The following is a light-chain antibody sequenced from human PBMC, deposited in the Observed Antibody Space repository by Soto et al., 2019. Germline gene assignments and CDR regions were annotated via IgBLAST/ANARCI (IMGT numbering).Light chain of an antibody. Sequence: QPVLTQSSSASASPGSSVKVTCTLSSGHSSSSIAWHQQQPGKAPRFLMRVESSGSYNKGSGVPDRFSGSSSGADRYLTISNLQSEDEADYYCETWDRNTRVFGGGTKLTVL. J-gene: IGLJ3*02. CDR3: ETWDRNTRV. CDR2: VESSGSY. V-gene: IGLV4-60*03. CDR1: SGHSSSS.